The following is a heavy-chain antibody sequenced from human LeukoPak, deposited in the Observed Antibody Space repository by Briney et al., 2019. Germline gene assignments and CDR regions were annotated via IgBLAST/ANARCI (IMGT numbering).Heavy chain of an antibody. Sequence: SETLSLTCTVSGGSISSYYWSWIRQPAGKGLEWIGRIYTSGSTNYNPSLKSRVTMSVDTSKSQFSLKLSSVTAADTAVYYCARDPATSWNDFWFDPWGQGTLVTVSS. CDR1: GGSISSYY. V-gene: IGHV4-4*07. D-gene: IGHD1-1*01. J-gene: IGHJ5*02. CDR2: IYTSGST. CDR3: ARDPATSWNDFWFDP.